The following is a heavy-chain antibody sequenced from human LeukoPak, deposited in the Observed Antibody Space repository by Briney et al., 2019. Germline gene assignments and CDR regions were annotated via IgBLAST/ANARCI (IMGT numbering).Heavy chain of an antibody. D-gene: IGHD3-10*01. J-gene: IGHJ3*02. CDR2: IYYSGST. CDR3: ARRPAGERTNYYGSGSRAWAFDI. CDR1: GGSISSSSYY. Sequence: SETLSLTCTVSGGSISSSSYYWGWIRQPPGKGLEWIGSIYYSGSTYYNPSLKSRVTISVDTSKNQFSLKLSSVTAADTAVYYCARRPAGERTNYYGSGSRAWAFDIWGQGTMVTVSS. V-gene: IGHV4-39*07.